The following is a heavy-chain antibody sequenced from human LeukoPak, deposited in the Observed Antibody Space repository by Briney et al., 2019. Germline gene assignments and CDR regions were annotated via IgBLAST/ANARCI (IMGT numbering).Heavy chain of an antibody. CDR2: MSGSGDGT. D-gene: IGHD3-16*01. CDR1: GFAFSNFA. J-gene: IGHJ6*03. V-gene: IGHV3-23*01. CDR3: AKMMGQRLYDYCMDV. Sequence: PGGSLRLSCAASGFAFSNFAMSWVRQAPGKGLEWVSAMSGSGDGTYYADSVKGRFTISRDNSKNTLYLQMNSLRAEHTAVYYCAKMMGQRLYDYCMDVWGKGTTVTVSS.